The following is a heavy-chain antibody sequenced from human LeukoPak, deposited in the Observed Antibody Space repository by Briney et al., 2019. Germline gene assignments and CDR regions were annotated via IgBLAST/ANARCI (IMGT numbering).Heavy chain of an antibody. D-gene: IGHD2-2*01. CDR2: VSAYNGNT. CDR3: ASRECSSTSCYLDY. Sequence: ASVKVSCKXSGYTFTSYGISWVRQAPGQGLEWMGWVSAYNGNTNYAQKLQGRVTMTTDTSTSTAYMELRSLRSDDTAVYYCASRECSSTSCYLDYWGQGTLVTVSS. J-gene: IGHJ4*02. CDR1: GYTFTSYG. V-gene: IGHV1-18*01.